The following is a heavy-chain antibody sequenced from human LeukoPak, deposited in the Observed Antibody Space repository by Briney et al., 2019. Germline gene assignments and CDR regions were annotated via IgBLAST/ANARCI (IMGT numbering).Heavy chain of an antibody. Sequence: SETLSLTCTVSGGSISSYYWSWIRQPPGKGLEWIGYFYYSGSTNYNPSLKSRVTISVDTSKNQFSLKLSSVTAADTAVYYCARQGSHYYDNSGYLDYWGQGTLVTVSS. J-gene: IGHJ4*02. D-gene: IGHD3-22*01. CDR2: FYYSGST. CDR1: GGSISSYY. V-gene: IGHV4-59*08. CDR3: ARQGSHYYDNSGYLDY.